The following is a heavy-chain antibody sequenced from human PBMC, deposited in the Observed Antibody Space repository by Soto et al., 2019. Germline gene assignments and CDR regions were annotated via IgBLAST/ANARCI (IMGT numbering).Heavy chain of an antibody. J-gene: IGHJ1*01. CDR1: GLTFSNYA. Sequence: EVRLLESGGGLVKPGGSLRLSCATSGLTFSNYAMSWVRQAPGGGLEWVSSMSGRSSTTYYADSVRGRFTISRDRYKKSLNLKMSSLRAEDPELYCWANNQERELPRVIYFWGHGTLVTVSS. D-gene: IGHD1-7*01. CDR3: ANNQERELPRVIYF. CDR2: MSGRSSTT. V-gene: IGHV3-23*01.